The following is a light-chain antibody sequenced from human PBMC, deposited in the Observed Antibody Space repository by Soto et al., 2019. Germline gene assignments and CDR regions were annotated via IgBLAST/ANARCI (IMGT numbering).Light chain of an antibody. J-gene: IGKJ1*01. Sequence: DMRMTQSPSTLSASVGDRVTITCRASQSISSWLAWYQQKPGKAPKLLIYDASSLESGVPSRFSGSGSGTDFTLTISSLQPDDFATYYCQQYNSYSGTFGQGTKVDIK. V-gene: IGKV1-5*01. CDR3: QQYNSYSGT. CDR2: DAS. CDR1: QSISSW.